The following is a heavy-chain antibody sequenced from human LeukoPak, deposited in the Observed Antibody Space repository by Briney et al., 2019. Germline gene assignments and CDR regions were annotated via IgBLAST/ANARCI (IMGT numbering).Heavy chain of an antibody. V-gene: IGHV3-9*01. D-gene: IGHD2-15*01. Sequence: PGGSLRLSCAASGFTFDDYAMHWVRQAPGKGLEWVSGISRNSGSIGYADSVKGRFTISRDNAKNSLYLQMNSLRAEDTALYYCAKEGYCSGGSCRHFDYWGQGTLVTVSS. CDR2: ISRNSGSI. CDR3: AKEGYCSGGSCRHFDY. CDR1: GFTFDDYA. J-gene: IGHJ4*02.